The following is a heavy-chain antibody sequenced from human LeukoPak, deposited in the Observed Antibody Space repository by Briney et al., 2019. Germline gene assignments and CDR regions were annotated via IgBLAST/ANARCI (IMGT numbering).Heavy chain of an antibody. CDR3: ARELPAAPWLPWFDP. Sequence: ASVKVSCKASGYTFIYYGISWVRQALGQGLEWIGWISAYNGDTNYAQKVQGRVTLTTDTSTTTAYMELRSLRSDDTAVYYCARELPAAPWLPWFDPWGQGTLVTVSS. V-gene: IGHV1-18*01. CDR1: GYTFIYYG. D-gene: IGHD2-2*01. CDR2: ISAYNGDT. J-gene: IGHJ5*02.